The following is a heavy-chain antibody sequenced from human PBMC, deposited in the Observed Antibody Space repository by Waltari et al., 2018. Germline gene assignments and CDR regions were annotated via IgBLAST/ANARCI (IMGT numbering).Heavy chain of an antibody. J-gene: IGHJ6*02. CDR1: GYIFTRYG. D-gene: IGHD5-12*01. V-gene: IGHV1-18*01. Sequence: QVQLVQSGTEVKKPGASVKVSCKTSGYIFTRYGISWVRQTPGQGLEWMGWIGAYKYQTNDAQKFQDRVTMTIDSSTGTGNMELRSLRIDDTAVYYCARMASRGQYYAMDVWGHGTTVTVSS. CDR2: IGAYKYQT. CDR3: ARMASRGQYYAMDV.